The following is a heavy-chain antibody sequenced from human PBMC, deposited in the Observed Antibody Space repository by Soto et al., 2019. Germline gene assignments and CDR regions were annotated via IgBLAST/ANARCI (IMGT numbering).Heavy chain of an antibody. J-gene: IGHJ6*02. CDR3: ARDHRFLECFFKDYGMDV. V-gene: IGHV1-18*01. CDR2: ISAYNGNT. Sequence: ASVKVSCKASGYTFTSYGISWVRQAPGQGLEWMGWISAYNGNTNYAQKLQGRVTMTTDTSTSTAYMELRSLRSDDTAVYYCARDHRFLECFFKDYGMDVWGQGTTVTVSS. D-gene: IGHD3-3*01. CDR1: GYTFTSYG.